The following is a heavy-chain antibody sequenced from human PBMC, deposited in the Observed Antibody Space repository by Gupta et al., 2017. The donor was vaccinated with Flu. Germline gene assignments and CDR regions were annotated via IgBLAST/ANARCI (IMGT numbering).Heavy chain of an antibody. CDR1: GYTFNAYY. CDR3: AREKHCSTASCYRWFDP. J-gene: IGHJ5*02. V-gene: IGHV1-2*06. CDR2: INPHSGST. Sequence: QVQLVQSGAAVKEPGASVKVSCKAAGYTFNAYYIQWVRQAPGQGLEWVGRINPHSGSTNYEQKFQGRVTVTMDTSISTAYMDLSRLRSDDTAVYYCAREKHCSTASCYRWFDPWGQGTLVTVSS. D-gene: IGHD2-2*02.